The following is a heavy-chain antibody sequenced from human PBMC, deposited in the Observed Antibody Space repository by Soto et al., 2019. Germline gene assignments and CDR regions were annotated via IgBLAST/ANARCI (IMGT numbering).Heavy chain of an antibody. D-gene: IGHD2-2*01. Sequence: EVQLVESGGGLVKPGGSLRLSCAASGFTFSSYSMNWVRQAPGKGLEWVSSISSSSSYIYYADSVKGRFTISRDNAKNSLYLQMNSLRAEDTAVYYCARDEIVVVYYGMDVWGQGTTVTVSS. CDR1: GFTFSSYS. CDR3: ARDEIVVVYYGMDV. J-gene: IGHJ6*02. V-gene: IGHV3-21*01. CDR2: ISSSSSYI.